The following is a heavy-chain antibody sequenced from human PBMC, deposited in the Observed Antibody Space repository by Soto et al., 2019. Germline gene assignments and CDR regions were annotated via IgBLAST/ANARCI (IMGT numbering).Heavy chain of an antibody. D-gene: IGHD1-26*01. V-gene: IGHV3-30*18. CDR1: GFTFSSYG. CDR3: AKDRGYSGSYGGGDAFDI. Sequence: GSLRLSCAASGFTFSSYGMHWVRQAPGKGLEWVAVISYDGSNKYYADSVKGRFTISRDNSKNTLYLQMNSLRAEDTAVYYCAKDRGYSGSYGGGDAFDIWGQGTMVTVSS. CDR2: ISYDGSNK. J-gene: IGHJ3*02.